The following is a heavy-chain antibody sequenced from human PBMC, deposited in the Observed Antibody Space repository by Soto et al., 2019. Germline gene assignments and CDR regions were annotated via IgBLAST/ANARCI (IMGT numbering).Heavy chain of an antibody. CDR3: ARDDILCSGGSCYGVPVDV. J-gene: IGHJ6*04. CDR2: IQSGGTT. CDR1: GFTVSSKY. D-gene: IGHD2-15*01. V-gene: IGHV3-66*01. Sequence: EVQLVESGGGLVQPGGSLRLSCAASGFTVSSKYMSWVRQAPGKGLEWVSLIQSGGTTYYADSVKGRFTISRDSSKNMLHLHMDSLGAEDTAVYYCARDDILCSGGSCYGVPVDVWGKGTTVTVSS.